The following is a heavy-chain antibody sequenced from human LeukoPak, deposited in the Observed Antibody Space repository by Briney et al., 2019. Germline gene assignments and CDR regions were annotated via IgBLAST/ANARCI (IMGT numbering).Heavy chain of an antibody. D-gene: IGHD5-18*01. Sequence: SVKVSCKASGGTFSSYTISWVRQAPGQGLEWMGRIIPILGIANYAQKFQGRVTITADKSTSTAYMELSSLRSEDTAVYYCERDVHNGYSYGTYFDYWGQGTLVTVSS. J-gene: IGHJ4*02. CDR3: ERDVHNGYSYGTYFDY. V-gene: IGHV1-69*04. CDR1: GGTFSSYT. CDR2: IIPILGIA.